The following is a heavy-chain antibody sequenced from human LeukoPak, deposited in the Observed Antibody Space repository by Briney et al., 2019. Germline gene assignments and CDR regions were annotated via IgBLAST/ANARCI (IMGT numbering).Heavy chain of an antibody. J-gene: IGHJ4*02. D-gene: IGHD2-2*01. CDR2: ICYSGST. Sequence: SQTLSLTCTVSGASITSGAYYWSWIHQLPGKGLEWLGYICYSGSTYYNPSLKSRVTISVDTSENQFSLKLRSVTAADTAVYYCAAIVVVTTAIDYWGQGTLVTVSS. CDR1: GASITSGAYY. CDR3: AAIVVVTTAIDY. V-gene: IGHV4-31*03.